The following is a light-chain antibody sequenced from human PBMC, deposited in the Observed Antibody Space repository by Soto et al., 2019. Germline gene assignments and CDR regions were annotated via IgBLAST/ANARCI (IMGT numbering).Light chain of an antibody. CDR2: DVS. CDR3: ISYTSSSTRVV. V-gene: IGLV2-14*01. CDR1: SSDVGGYNY. Sequence: QSALTQPASVSGSPGQSITISCTGTSSDVGGYNYVSWYQQHPGKAPKLMIYDVSNRPSGVSNRFSGSKSVNTASLTISGLQAEDEADYYCISYTSSSTRVVFGEGTKLTVL. J-gene: IGLJ2*01.